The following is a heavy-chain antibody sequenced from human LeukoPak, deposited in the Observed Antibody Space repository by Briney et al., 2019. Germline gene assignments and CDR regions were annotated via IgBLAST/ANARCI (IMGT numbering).Heavy chain of an antibody. Sequence: GGSLRLSCAASGFTFSNAWMSWVRQAPGKGLDWVGRIKTKTDGGTTDYAAPVKGRFTISRDDSKNTLYLQMNSLMTEDTAVYYCTTVERWLLSSSPFWGQGTLVTVSS. D-gene: IGHD5-24*01. V-gene: IGHV3-15*01. CDR1: GFTFSNAW. CDR3: TTVERWLLSSSPF. J-gene: IGHJ4*02. CDR2: IKTKTDGGTT.